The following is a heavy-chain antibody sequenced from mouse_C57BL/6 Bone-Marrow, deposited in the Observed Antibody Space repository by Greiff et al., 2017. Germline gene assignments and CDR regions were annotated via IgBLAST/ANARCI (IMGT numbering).Heavy chain of an antibody. CDR2: IWSGGST. D-gene: IGHD2-1*01. CDR1: GFSLTSYG. J-gene: IGHJ1*03. Sequence: VQRVESGPGLVQPSQSLSITCTVSGFSLTSYGVHWVRQSPGKGLEWLGVIWSGGSTDYNAAFISRLSISKDNSKSQVFFKMNSLQADDTAIYYCARGGNSYFDVWGTGTTVTVSS. V-gene: IGHV2-2*01. CDR3: ARGGNSYFDV.